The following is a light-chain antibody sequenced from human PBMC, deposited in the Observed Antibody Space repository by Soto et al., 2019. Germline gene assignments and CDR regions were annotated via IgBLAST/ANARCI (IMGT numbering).Light chain of an antibody. CDR1: QSVSNNY. CDR2: GAS. J-gene: IGKJ1*01. Sequence: EVVVTQSPCTLSLSPGERATLSCRASQSVSNNYLAWYQQKPGQAPRRLIYGASSRATGIPDRFSGSGSGTDFTLTISRLEPEDFAVYYCQQYGSSPVTFGQGTKVDIK. V-gene: IGKV3-20*01. CDR3: QQYGSSPVT.